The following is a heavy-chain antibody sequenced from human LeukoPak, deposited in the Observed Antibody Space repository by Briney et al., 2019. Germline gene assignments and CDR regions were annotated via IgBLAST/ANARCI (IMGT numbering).Heavy chain of an antibody. Sequence: GGSLRLSCAASGFTFTSFGISWVRQAPGQGLEWMGWISAYNGNTNYAQKLQGRVTMTTDTSTSTAYMELRSLRSDDTAVYYCARVGGDYYDSSGYYYFDYWGQGTLVTVSS. J-gene: IGHJ4*02. D-gene: IGHD3-22*01. CDR2: ISAYNGNT. CDR1: GFTFTSFG. CDR3: ARVGGDYYDSSGYYYFDY. V-gene: IGHV1-18*01.